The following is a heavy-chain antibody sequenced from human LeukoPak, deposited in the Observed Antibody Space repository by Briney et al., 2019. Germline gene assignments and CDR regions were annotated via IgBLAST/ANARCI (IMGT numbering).Heavy chain of an antibody. CDR2: LNPSGST. J-gene: IGHJ4*02. Sequence: PSQTLSLTCTVSGGSISSSDYYWCWIRQSAGKGLEWIGRLNPSGSTYYNPSLNSRLTLSLDPSESQFSLKLSSVTAADTALYYCARGRPYGDYFDYWGQGTQVTVSS. CDR3: ARGRPYGDYFDY. V-gene: IGHV4-61*02. CDR1: GGSISSSDYY. D-gene: IGHD4-17*01.